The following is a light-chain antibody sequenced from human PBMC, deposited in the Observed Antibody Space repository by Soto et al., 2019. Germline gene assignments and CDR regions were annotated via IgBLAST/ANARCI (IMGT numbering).Light chain of an antibody. CDR3: QQYNNWSPYT. J-gene: IGKJ2*01. CDR1: QSVSSN. CDR2: CAS. Sequence: EIVMTQSPATLSVSPGERVTLSCRASQSVSSNFAWYQQKPGQDPRLLIYCASTKATAIPARLSGSGSGTAFTLTISSRQAADFAVYYCQQYNNWSPYTFGQGTKLEIK. V-gene: IGKV3D-15*01.